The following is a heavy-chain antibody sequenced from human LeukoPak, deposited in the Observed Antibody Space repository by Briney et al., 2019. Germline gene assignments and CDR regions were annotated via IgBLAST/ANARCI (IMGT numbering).Heavy chain of an antibody. V-gene: IGHV3-7*01. CDR1: GFSFSSYW. J-gene: IGHJ4*02. D-gene: IGHD7-27*01. CDR3: ARERGEFDY. Sequence: GGSLRLSCAASGFSFSSYWMTWLRQAPGKGLEWVANIRGDESRKYYLDSVTGRFTISRDNAKNSLYLQMNSLRAEDTAVYYCARERGEFDYWGQGTLVTVSS. CDR2: IRGDESRK.